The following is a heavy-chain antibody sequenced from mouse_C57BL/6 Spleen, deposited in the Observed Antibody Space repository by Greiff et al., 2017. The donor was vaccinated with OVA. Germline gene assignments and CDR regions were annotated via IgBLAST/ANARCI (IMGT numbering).Heavy chain of an antibody. J-gene: IGHJ2*01. CDR1: GYTFTDYY. CDR3: ASFITTVPGYFDY. D-gene: IGHD1-1*01. Sequence: EVQLQQSGPELVKPGASVKISCKASGYTFTDYYMNWVKQSHGKSLEWIGDINPNNGGTSYNQKFKGKATLTADKSSSTAYMELRSLTSEDSAVYYCASFITTVPGYFDYWGQGTTLTVSS. V-gene: IGHV1-26*01. CDR2: INPNNGGT.